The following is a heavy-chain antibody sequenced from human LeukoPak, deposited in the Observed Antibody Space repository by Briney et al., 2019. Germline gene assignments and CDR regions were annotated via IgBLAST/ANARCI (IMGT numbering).Heavy chain of an antibody. CDR3: ARVERSSGWYLYY. CDR1: GGSISSYY. CDR2: IYYSGST. V-gene: IGHV4-59*01. D-gene: IGHD6-19*01. J-gene: IGHJ4*02. Sequence: SETLSLTCTVSGGSISSYYWSWIRQPPGKGLGWIGYIYYSGSTNYNPSLKSRATISVDTSKDQFSLKLSSVTAADTAVYYCARVERSSGWYLYYWGQGTLVTVSS.